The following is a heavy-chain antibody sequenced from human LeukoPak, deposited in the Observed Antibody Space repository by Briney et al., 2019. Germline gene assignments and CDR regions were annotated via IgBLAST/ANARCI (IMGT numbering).Heavy chain of an antibody. CDR2: IGGSGDSI. D-gene: IGHD3-16*02. J-gene: IGHJ4*02. V-gene: IGHV3-23*01. Sequence: GGSLRLSCAASRFTFSNYAMNWVRQAPGKGLEWVSKIGGSGDSIYYADSVKGRFTISRDNSKNTLYLQMNSLRVEDTAIYYRAKDQGSHRESDYWGQGTLVTVSS. CDR1: RFTFSNYA. CDR3: AKDQGSHRESDY.